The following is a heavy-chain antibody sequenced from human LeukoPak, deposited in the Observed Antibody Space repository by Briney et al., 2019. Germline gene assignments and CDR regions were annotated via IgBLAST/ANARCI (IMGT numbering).Heavy chain of an antibody. D-gene: IGHD4-17*01. J-gene: IGHJ5*02. CDR3: ARGASGVYTVTTSWFDP. CDR1: GYTFTGYY. Sequence: GASVKVSCKASGYTFTGYYMHWVRQAPGQGLEWMGWINPNSGGTNYAQKFQGRVTMTRDTSISTAYMELSRLRSDDTAVYYCARGASGVYTVTTSWFDPWGQGTLVIFSS. CDR2: INPNSGGT. V-gene: IGHV1-2*02.